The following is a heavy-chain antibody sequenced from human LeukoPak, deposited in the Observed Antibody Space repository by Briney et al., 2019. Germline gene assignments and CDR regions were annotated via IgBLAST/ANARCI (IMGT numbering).Heavy chain of an antibody. D-gene: IGHD2-21*02. CDR1: VFTFSVYA. V-gene: IGHV3-64*05. Sequence: GGTLRLSHSSSVFTFSVYAMHCVPDAPAKGLEYVLDLSINGGSKYYADSVKRRYTVSRDNSKNTLYVQKNTPRPQHTPVFHCVNDNCGLDFHGWGRGSLVTVS. CDR2: LSINGGSK. J-gene: IGHJ4*02. CDR3: VNDNCGLDFHG.